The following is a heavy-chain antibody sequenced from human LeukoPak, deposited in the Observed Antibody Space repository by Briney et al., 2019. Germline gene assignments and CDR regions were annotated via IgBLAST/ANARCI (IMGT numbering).Heavy chain of an antibody. CDR2: IYYSGST. CDR3: ARGVPEYYDFWSGYFYYFDY. D-gene: IGHD3-3*01. V-gene: IGHV4-59*01. Sequence: SETLSLTCAVSGGSISSYYWSWIRQPPGKGLEWIGYIYYSGSTNYNPSLKSRVTISVDTSKNQFSLKLTSVTAADTAVYYCARGVPEYYDFWSGYFYYFDYWGQGTLVTVSS. J-gene: IGHJ4*02. CDR1: GGSISSYY.